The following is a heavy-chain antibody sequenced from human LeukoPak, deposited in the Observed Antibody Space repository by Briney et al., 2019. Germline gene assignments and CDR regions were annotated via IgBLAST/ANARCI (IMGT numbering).Heavy chain of an antibody. D-gene: IGHD3-3*01. CDR3: ARRFLEWLSPYYYYYYMDV. Sequence: SETLSLTCTVSGGSISSSSYYWGWIRQPPGKGLEWFGSIYYSGSTYYNPSLKSRVTISVDTSKNQFSLKLSSVTAADTAVYYCARRFLEWLSPYYYYYYMDVWGKGTTVTVSS. J-gene: IGHJ6*03. CDR1: GGSISSSSYY. V-gene: IGHV4-39*01. CDR2: IYYSGST.